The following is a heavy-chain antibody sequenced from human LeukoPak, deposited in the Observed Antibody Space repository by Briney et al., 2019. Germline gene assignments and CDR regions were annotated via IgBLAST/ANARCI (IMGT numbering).Heavy chain of an antibody. Sequence: ASVKVSCKASGYTFTGYYIHWVRQAPGQGLEWMGWINPNSGGTNYAQKFQGRVTMTRDTSISTAYMELSRLRSDDTAVYYCARVVGGYYFGWFDPWGQGTLVTVSS. CDR2: INPNSGGT. CDR3: ARVVGGYYFGWFDP. V-gene: IGHV1-2*02. J-gene: IGHJ5*02. D-gene: IGHD3-22*01. CDR1: GYTFTGYY.